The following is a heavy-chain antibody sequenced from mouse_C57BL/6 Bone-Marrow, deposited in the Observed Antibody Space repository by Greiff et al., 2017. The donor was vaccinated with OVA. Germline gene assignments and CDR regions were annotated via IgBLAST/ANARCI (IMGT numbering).Heavy chain of an antibody. V-gene: IGHV1-50*01. CDR2: IDPSDSYT. J-gene: IGHJ2*01. CDR1: GYTFTSYW. Sequence: QVQLQQPGAELVKPGASVKLSCKASGYTFTSYWMQWVKQRPGQGLEWIGEIDPSDSYTNYNQKFKGKATLPVDTSSSTAYMQLSSLTSEDSAVYDCARDYYYGSAPFDYWGQGTTLTVSS. CDR3: ARDYYYGSAPFDY. D-gene: IGHD1-1*01.